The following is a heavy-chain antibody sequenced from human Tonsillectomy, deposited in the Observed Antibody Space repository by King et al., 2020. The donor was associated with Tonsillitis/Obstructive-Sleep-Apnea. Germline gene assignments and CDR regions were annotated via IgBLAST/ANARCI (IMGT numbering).Heavy chain of an antibody. CDR3: ARTARYCSGGSCYKNWFDP. J-gene: IGHJ5*02. V-gene: IGHV4-34*01. CDR1: GGSFSGYY. D-gene: IGHD2-15*01. CDR2: INHSGST. Sequence: VQLQQWGAGLLKPSETLSLTCAVYGGSFSGYYWSWIRQPPGKGLEWIWEINHSGSTNYNPSLKSRVTISVDTSKNQFSLKLSSVTAADTAVYYCARTARYCSGGSCYKNWFDPWGQGTLVTVSS.